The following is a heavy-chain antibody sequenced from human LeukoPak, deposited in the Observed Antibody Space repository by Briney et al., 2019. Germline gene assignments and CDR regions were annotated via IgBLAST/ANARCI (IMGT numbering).Heavy chain of an antibody. J-gene: IGHJ4*02. Sequence: PGGSLRLSCAASGFTFSSFAMIWVRQAPGKGLEWVSVIGSDSGGIHYADSVKGRFIISRDNSKNTLYLQMNNLRVDDTAVYYCAKYRTTGAPPRNFDYWGQGTLVTVSP. CDR2: IGSDSGGI. D-gene: IGHD1-14*01. CDR1: GFTFSSFA. V-gene: IGHV3-23*01. CDR3: AKYRTTGAPPRNFDY.